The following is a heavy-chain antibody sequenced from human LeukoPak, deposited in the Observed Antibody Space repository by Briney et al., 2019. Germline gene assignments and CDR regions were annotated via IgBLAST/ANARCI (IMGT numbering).Heavy chain of an antibody. J-gene: IGHJ4*02. V-gene: IGHV3-30*14. D-gene: IGHD6-19*01. CDR2: MSYDGNNK. CDR1: GFTFSTYA. CDR3: ARESRGWYSSYFDY. Sequence: GGSLRLSCAASGFTFSTYAIHWVRQAPGKGLEWVAVMSYDGNNKYYADSVKGRFTISRDNSKNTLYLQMNSLRAEDTAVYYCARESRGWYSSYFDYWGQGTLVTVSS.